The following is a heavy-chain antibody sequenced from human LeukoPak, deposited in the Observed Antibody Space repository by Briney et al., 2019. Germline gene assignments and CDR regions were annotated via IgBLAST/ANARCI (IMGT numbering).Heavy chain of an antibody. D-gene: IGHD4-17*01. CDR1: GGSTSSSVYY. J-gene: IGHJ2*01. CDR2: IDYSEST. Sequence: SETLSLTCTVSGGSTSSSVYYWAWIRQPPRKGLEWMGSIDYSESTSYNPSLKSRVTISVDTSKNQFSLMLSSVTAADTAVYYCALTTVTTIISYFELWGRGTLVTVSS. V-gene: IGHV4-39*01. CDR3: ALTTVTTIISYFEL.